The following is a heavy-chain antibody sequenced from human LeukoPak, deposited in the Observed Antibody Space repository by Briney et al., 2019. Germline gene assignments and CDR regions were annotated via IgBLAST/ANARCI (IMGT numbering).Heavy chain of an antibody. CDR3: ARKITVWGSYPRHLSPFDY. J-gene: IGHJ4*02. D-gene: IGHD3-16*02. V-gene: IGHV4-39*01. Sequence: SETLSLTCTVSGGSISSSSYYWGWIRQPPGKGLEWIGSIYYSGSTYYNPSLKRRVTISVDTSKNQFSPKLSPVTAADTAVYYCARKITVWGSYPRHLSPFDYWGQGTLVTVSS. CDR1: GGSISSSSYY. CDR2: IYYSGST.